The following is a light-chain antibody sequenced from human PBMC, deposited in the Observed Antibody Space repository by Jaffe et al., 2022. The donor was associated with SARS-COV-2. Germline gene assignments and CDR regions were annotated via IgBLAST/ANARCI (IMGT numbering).Light chain of an antibody. CDR3: QHFYNRPPA. J-gene: IGKJ3*01. V-gene: IGKV4-1*01. CDR2: WAS. Sequence: DIVMTQSPDFLAVSLGERATINCTTSQSVLYRYDNKNYLAWYQQRSGQAPRLLISWASTREFGVPDRFTGSGSGTEFTLTISGLQTEDVAVYYCQHFYNRPPAFGPGTKLDIK. CDR1: QSVLYRYDNKNY.